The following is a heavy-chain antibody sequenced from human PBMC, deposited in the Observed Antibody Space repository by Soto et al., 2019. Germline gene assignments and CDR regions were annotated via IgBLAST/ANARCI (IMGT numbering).Heavy chain of an antibody. V-gene: IGHV3-30-3*01. J-gene: IGHJ4*02. CDR1: GFTFSSYA. CDR3: ARDSSGSNPYYFDY. CDR2: ISYDGSNK. D-gene: IGHD3-22*01. Sequence: QVQLVESGGGVVQPGRSLRLSCAASGFTFSSYAMHWVRQAPGKGLEWVAVISYDGSNKYYADSVKGRFTISRDNFKNTLYLQMNSLRAEDTAVYYCARDSSGSNPYYFDYWGQGTLVTVSS.